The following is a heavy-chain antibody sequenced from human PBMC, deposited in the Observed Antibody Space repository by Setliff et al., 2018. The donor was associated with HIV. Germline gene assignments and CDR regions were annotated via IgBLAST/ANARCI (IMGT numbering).Heavy chain of an antibody. D-gene: IGHD4-17*01. J-gene: IGHJ1*01. CDR2: ISGYNGNT. Sequence: GASVKVSCKASGYTFINFGITWVRQAPGQGLEWVGYISGYNGNTKYAQNVQGRVTMTTDTSTSTAYMELRSLRYDDTAVYYCARDHGMWDYGGNSLLREYFQQWGQGTLVTVSS. CDR3: ARDHGMWDYGGNSLLREYFQQ. CDR1: GYTFINFG. V-gene: IGHV1-18*04.